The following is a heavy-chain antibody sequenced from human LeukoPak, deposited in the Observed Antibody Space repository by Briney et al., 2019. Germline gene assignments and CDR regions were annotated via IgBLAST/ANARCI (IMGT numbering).Heavy chain of an antibody. CDR1: GGSFSGYY. CDR3: ASSYFPVGVYYFDY. Sequence: SETLSLTCAVYGGSFSGYYWSWIRQPPGKGLEWIGEINHSGSTNYNPSLKSRVTISVDTSKNQFSLKLSSVTAADTAVYYCASSYFPVGVYYFDYWGQGTLVTVSS. J-gene: IGHJ4*02. CDR2: INHSGST. V-gene: IGHV4-34*01. D-gene: IGHD3-16*01.